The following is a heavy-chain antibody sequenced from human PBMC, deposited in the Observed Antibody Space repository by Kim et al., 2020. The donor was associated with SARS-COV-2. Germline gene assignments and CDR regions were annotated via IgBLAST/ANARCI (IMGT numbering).Heavy chain of an antibody. V-gene: IGHV3-9*01. Sequence: GGSLRLSCATFGFSFRDFGMHWVRQLPGKGLEWVAGINWKGDTINYADSIKGRFTISRDDATSSLFLYLTSLRSEDSALYHCAKDKGSFGLTPFDSWGLGTQVTVSS. CDR2: INWKGDTI. CDR3: AKDKGSFGLTPFDS. J-gene: IGHJ4*02. CDR1: GFSFRDFG. D-gene: IGHD2-21*02.